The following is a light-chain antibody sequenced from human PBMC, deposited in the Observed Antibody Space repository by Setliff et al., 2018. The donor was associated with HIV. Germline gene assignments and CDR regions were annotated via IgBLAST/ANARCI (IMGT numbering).Light chain of an antibody. CDR1: TSDVGGYNF. J-gene: IGLJ1*01. V-gene: IGLV2-11*01. CDR3: CSYAGSHTFV. Sequence: QSALTQPRSVSGSPGQSVTISCTGTTSDVGGYNFVSWYQHHPGKAPKLMIYDVIKRPSGVPDRFSGSKPGNTASLTISGLQAEDEADYYCCSYAGSHTFVFGTGTKVT. CDR2: DVI.